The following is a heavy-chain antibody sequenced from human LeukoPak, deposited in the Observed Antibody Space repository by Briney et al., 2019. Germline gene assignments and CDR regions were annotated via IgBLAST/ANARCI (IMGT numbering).Heavy chain of an antibody. D-gene: IGHD3-10*01. Sequence: ASVKVSCKASGYTFTGYYMHWVGQAPGQGLEWMGWINPNSGGTNYAQKFQGRVTMTRDTSISTAYMELSRLRSEDTAVYYCARGGYGSGSYYKRDYYYGMDVWGQGTTVTVSS. CDR3: ARGGYGSGSYYKRDYYYGMDV. CDR1: GYTFTGYY. V-gene: IGHV1-2*02. CDR2: INPNSGGT. J-gene: IGHJ6*02.